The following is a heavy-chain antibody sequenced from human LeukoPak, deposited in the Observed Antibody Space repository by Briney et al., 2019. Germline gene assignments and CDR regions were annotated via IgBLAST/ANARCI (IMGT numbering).Heavy chain of an antibody. CDR3: AKSFRATRGGDVFDI. Sequence: GRSLRLSCAASGFTFDDYAMHWVRQAPGKGLEWVSGISWNSGSIGYADSVKGRFTISRDNAKNSLYLQMNSLRAEDTALYYCAKSFRATRGGDVFDIWGQGTMVTVSS. V-gene: IGHV3-9*01. D-gene: IGHD2-21*01. J-gene: IGHJ3*02. CDR2: ISWNSGSI. CDR1: GFTFDDYA.